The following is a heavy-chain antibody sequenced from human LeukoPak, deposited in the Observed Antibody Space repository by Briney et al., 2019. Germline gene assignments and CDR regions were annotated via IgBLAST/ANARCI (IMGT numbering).Heavy chain of an antibody. CDR1: DFSFTTYA. J-gene: IGHJ4*02. CDR3: AKESLLLRGPLLIYYFDF. CDR2: VSGGDPTT. Sequence: GSLRLSCAASDFSFTTYAMGWVRQAPGRGLEWVSSVSGGDPTTYYSDSVKGRFTISRDNSKNALYLQMNSLRAEDTAIYYCAKESLLLRGPLLIYYFDFWGQGTLVTVSS. D-gene: IGHD3-10*01. V-gene: IGHV3-23*01.